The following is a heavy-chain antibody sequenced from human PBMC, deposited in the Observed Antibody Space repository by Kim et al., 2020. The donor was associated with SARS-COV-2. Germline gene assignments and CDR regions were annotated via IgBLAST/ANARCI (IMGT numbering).Heavy chain of an antibody. D-gene: IGHD3-9*01. CDR3: AKDMGLRYFDWSKDY. Sequence: DSVKGRFTNSRDNAKNSLYLQMDGLRAEDTALYYCAKDMGLRYFDWSKDYWGQGTLVTVSS. V-gene: IGHV3-9*01. J-gene: IGHJ4*02.